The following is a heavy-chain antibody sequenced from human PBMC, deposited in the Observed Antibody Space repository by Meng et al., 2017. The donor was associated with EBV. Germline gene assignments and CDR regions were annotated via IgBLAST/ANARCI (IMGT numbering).Heavy chain of an antibody. Sequence: QLQLYQSGPGLVKPSETLSLTCTVAGDSISSRSYYWGWIRQSPGKGLEWIGNVYYSGNSYYNPSLKSRVTISVDTSKNQFYLKLISVTAADTAVYFCARVSFYDYWSGYSFNWFDPWGQGTLVTASS. V-gene: IGHV4-39*01. CDR3: ARVSFYDYWSGYSFNWFDP. CDR1: GDSISSRSYY. D-gene: IGHD3-3*01. CDR2: VYYSGNS. J-gene: IGHJ5*02.